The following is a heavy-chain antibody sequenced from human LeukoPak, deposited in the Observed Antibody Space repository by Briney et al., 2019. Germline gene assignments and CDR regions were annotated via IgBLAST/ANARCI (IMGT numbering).Heavy chain of an antibody. J-gene: IGHJ4*02. CDR1: AFTSSSYW. D-gene: IGHD4-23*01. V-gene: IGHV3-7*01. CDR2: MKEDGGEI. CDR3: ARDRGYSTFDY. Sequence: GGSLRLSCEASAFTSSSYWMSWVRQAPGKGLEWVANMKEDGGEINYVDSVKGRFTISRDNAKNSLFLQMNSLRVEDTAAYYCARDRGYSTFDYWGQGTLVTVSS.